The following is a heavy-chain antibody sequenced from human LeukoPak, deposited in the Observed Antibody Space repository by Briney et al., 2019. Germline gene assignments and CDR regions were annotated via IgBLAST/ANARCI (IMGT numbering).Heavy chain of an antibody. CDR3: ARHNARQRGWIGEVDY. CDR1: GGTINNYY. J-gene: IGHJ4*02. CDR2: IYYTGST. D-gene: IGHD3-10*01. V-gene: IGHV4-59*08. Sequence: TSETLSLTCSVSGGTINNYYWSWIRQPPGKGLEWIAYIYYTGSTNYDPSLKSRVTISVDTSKNQLSLMLSSVTAADAAVYFCARHNARQRGWIGEVDYWGQGALVTVSS.